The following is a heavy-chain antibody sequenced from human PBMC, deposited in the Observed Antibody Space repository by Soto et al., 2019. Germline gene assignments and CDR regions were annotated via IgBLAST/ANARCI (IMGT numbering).Heavy chain of an antibody. Sequence: EVQLLESGGGLVQPGGSLRLSCAASGFTFSNYGMSWVRQAPGKGLEWGSGISVSGGSTYYADSVKGRFTISRDNSKNTLYLQMNSLRAEDTAVYYCAKNGRYSYGSRDYFDYWGQGTLVTVSS. CDR1: GFTFSNYG. CDR2: ISVSGGST. CDR3: AKNGRYSYGSRDYFDY. V-gene: IGHV3-23*01. D-gene: IGHD5-18*01. J-gene: IGHJ4*02.